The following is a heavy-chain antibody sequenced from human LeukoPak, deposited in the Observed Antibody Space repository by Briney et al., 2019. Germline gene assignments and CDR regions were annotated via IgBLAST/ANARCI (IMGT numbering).Heavy chain of an antibody. V-gene: IGHV3-30*04. Sequence: PGGSLRLSCEASGFTFSHYGIHWVRQTPGKGLEWVAAISSDGVEKHYADSGKGRFTISRDNSKRTLYLQMNSLRAEDTALYYCAREGHYDILTGYSPVEYYFYYMDVWGKGTTVTVSS. CDR2: ISSDGVEK. CDR3: AREGHYDILTGYSPVEYYFYYMDV. CDR1: GFTFSHYG. J-gene: IGHJ6*03. D-gene: IGHD3-9*01.